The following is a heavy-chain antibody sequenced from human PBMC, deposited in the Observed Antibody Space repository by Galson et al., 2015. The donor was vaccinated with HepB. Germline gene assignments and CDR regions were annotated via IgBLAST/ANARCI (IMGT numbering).Heavy chain of an antibody. V-gene: IGHV3-23*01. CDR2: ISGSGGST. CDR3: ASEIVVGPTAALKGKYYFDS. D-gene: IGHD2-2*01. Sequence: SLRLSCAASGFAFSSYATSWVRQAPGKGLEWVSGISGSGGSTYYADSVKGRFTISRDSSKNTLYLQMNSLRAEDTAVYYCASEIVVGPTAALKGKYYFDSWGQGTLVTVSS. CDR1: GFAFSSYA. J-gene: IGHJ4*02.